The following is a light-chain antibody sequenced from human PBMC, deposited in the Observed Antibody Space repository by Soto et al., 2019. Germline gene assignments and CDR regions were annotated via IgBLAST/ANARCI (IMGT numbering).Light chain of an antibody. V-gene: IGLV3-25*03. J-gene: IGLJ1*01. CDR3: QSADSSGFDV. CDR2: KDS. Sequence: SYELTQPPSVSVSPGQTARITCSGDALPKQYAYWYQQKPGQAPVLVIYKDSERPSGIPERFSGSSSGTTVTLTISGVQAEDEADYYCQSADSSGFDVFGTGTKLTVL. CDR1: ALPKQY.